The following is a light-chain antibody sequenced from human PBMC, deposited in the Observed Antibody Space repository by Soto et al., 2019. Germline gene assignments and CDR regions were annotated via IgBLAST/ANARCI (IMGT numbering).Light chain of an antibody. CDR3: QKGGT. V-gene: IGKV3-11*01. CDR1: QSVSNY. J-gene: IGKJ2*01. Sequence: DIVLTQSPATLSVSPGERATLSCRASQSVSNYLAWYQQKPGQAPRLLIYDASNRATGVPARFSGSGSGTDFTLTISSLVPEDFAVYYCQKGGTFGQGTKLEIK. CDR2: DAS.